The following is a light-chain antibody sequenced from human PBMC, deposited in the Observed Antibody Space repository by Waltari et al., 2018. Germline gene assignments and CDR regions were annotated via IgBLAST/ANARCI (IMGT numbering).Light chain of an antibody. V-gene: IGKV1-39*01. Sequence: DIQLTQSPSPLSVSVGYRVPITFRASQTIKNSLNLYPHKPGEAANFLIYEVSTWHGGVPARFSGSGAETDCSLTISSLQPEDFATYDCQQSYSAPDTFGQGTKLDIK. CDR3: QQSYSAPDT. CDR2: EVS. J-gene: IGKJ2*01. CDR1: QTIKNS.